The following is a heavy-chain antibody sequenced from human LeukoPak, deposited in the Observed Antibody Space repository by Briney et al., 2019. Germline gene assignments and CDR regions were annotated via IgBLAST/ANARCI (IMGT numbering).Heavy chain of an antibody. CDR3: ARLPYHTSGYYYYGMDV. J-gene: IGHJ6*02. Sequence: ASVKVSCKASGHTFTSYDINWVRQATGQGLEWMGWMNPNSGNTGYAQKFQGRVTMTRNTSISTAYMELSSLRSEDTAVYYCARLPYHTSGYYYYGMDVWGQGTTVTVSS. CDR2: MNPNSGNT. V-gene: IGHV1-8*01. D-gene: IGHD6-19*01. CDR1: GHTFTSYD.